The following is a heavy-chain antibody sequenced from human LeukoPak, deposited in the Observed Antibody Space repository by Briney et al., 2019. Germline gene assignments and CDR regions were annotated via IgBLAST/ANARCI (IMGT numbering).Heavy chain of an antibody. CDR3: AKGVGTTLVVPAAADYYYYGMDV. J-gene: IGHJ6*02. CDR2: ISGSGGST. CDR1: GFTFSSYA. D-gene: IGHD2-2*01. Sequence: PGGSLRLSCAASGFTFSSYAMSWVRQAPGKGLEWVLAISGSGGSTYYADSVKGRFTISRDNSKTTLYLQMNSLRAEDTAVYYCAKGVGTTLVVPAAADYYYYGMDVWGQGTTVTVSS. V-gene: IGHV3-23*01.